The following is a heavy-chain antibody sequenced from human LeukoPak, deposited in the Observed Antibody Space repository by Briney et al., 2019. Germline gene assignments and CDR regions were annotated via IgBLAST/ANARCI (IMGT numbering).Heavy chain of an antibody. V-gene: IGHV3-7*01. CDR2: IKQDGSEK. J-gene: IGHJ4*02. CDR3: ARDRTRVATILDY. D-gene: IGHD5-12*01. CDR1: GFTFSTYG. Sequence: GGSLRLSCAASGFTFSTYGMHWVRQAPGKGLEWVANIKQDGSEKYYVDSVKGRFTISRDNAKNSLYLQMNSLRAEDTAVYYCARDRTRVATILDYWGQGTLVTVSS.